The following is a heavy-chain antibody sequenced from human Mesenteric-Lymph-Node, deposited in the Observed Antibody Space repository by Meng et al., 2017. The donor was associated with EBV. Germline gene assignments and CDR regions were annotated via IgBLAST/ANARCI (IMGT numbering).Heavy chain of an antibody. Sequence: QLKQQEAGPGLGKPSDTLSLTCTVSGGSISSGSYYWGWIRQPPRKGLEWIGSISYSGNTYYNPSLKSRVTISVDTSKNQFSLKLSSVTAADTAAYYCARASYGSGSPLGESWFDPWGQGTLVTASS. D-gene: IGHD3-10*01. CDR3: ARASYGSGSPLGESWFDP. CDR2: ISYSGNT. J-gene: IGHJ5*02. V-gene: IGHV4-39*07. CDR1: GGSISSGSYY.